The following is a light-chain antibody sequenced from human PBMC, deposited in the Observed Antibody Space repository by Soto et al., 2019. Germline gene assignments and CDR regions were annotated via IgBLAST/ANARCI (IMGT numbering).Light chain of an antibody. CDR3: CSYAGSSTWV. CDR2: EGS. V-gene: IGLV2-23*01. J-gene: IGLJ3*02. Sequence: QSALTQPASVSGSPGQSTTISCTGTSSDVGIYNLVSWYQQHPGKAPKLMIYEGSKRTSGVSNRFSGSKSGNTASLTISGLQAEDEADYYCCSYAGSSTWVFGGGTKVTVL. CDR1: SSDVGIYNL.